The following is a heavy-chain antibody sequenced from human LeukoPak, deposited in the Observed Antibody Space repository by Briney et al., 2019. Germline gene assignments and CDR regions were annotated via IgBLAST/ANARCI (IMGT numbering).Heavy chain of an antibody. D-gene: IGHD6-19*01. CDR3: ARGGGGWYVGSDY. Sequence: GGSLRLSCSASGFTFSSHRMSWDRQAPGKGLEWVANIKQDGSEKYYVGSVKGRFTISRDNAKNSLYLQMNSLRAEDTAVYYCARGGGGWYVGSDYWGQGTLVTVSS. CDR2: IKQDGSEK. V-gene: IGHV3-7*01. J-gene: IGHJ4*02. CDR1: GFTFSSHR.